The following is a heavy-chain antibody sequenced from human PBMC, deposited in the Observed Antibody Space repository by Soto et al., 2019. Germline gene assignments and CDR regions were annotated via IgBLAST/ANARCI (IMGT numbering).Heavy chain of an antibody. CDR3: ATLRYFDWVFDY. V-gene: IGHV4-59*08. D-gene: IGHD3-9*01. CDR1: GGSISSYY. Sequence: SETLSLTCTVSGGSISSYYWSWIRQPPGKGLERIGYIYYSGSTSYNPSLKSRVTISVDTSKNQFSLKLSSVTAADTAVYYCATLRYFDWVFDYGGQGTLVTVSS. CDR2: IYYSGST. J-gene: IGHJ4*02.